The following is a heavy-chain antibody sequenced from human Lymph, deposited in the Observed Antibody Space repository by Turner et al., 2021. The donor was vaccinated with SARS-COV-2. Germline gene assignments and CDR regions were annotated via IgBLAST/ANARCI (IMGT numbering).Heavy chain of an antibody. CDR3: ARVIPAGWYYFDY. Sequence: QVHLQYSGPGLVKPSEPLSLPSTVSGGSISSYSWSWIRQPPGKGLEWIGYIFYSGSTIYNPSLKSRVTISVDTSKNQFSLKLSSVTAADAAVYYCARVIPAGWYYFDYWGQGTLVTVSS. V-gene: IGHV4-59*01. CDR2: IFYSGST. D-gene: IGHD2-2*01. J-gene: IGHJ4*02. CDR1: GGSISSYS.